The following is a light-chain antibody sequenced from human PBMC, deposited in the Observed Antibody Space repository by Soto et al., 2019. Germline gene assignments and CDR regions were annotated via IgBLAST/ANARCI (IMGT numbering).Light chain of an antibody. V-gene: IGLV2-14*01. CDR3: SSYTSSSLYV. CDR2: EVS. CDR1: SSDVGGYNY. Sequence: QSALTQPASVSGSPGQSITISRTGTSSDVGGYNYVSWYQQHPGKAPKLMIYEVSNRPSGVSNRFSGSKSGNTASLTISGLQAEDEADYYCSSYTSSSLYVFGTGTKVTVL. J-gene: IGLJ1*01.